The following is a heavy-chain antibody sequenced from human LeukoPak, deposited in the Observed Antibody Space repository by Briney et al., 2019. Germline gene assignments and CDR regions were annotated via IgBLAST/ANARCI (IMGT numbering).Heavy chain of an antibody. CDR1: GFTFSTYS. J-gene: IGHJ4*02. CDR3: ARGRDLFDS. V-gene: IGHV3-48*04. CDR2: ISSSSSAI. Sequence: GGSLRLSCAASGFTFSTYSMNGVRQAPGKGLEWVSYISSSSSAIYFADSVKGRFTISRDNAKNSLYLQMNSLRVEDTAVYYCARGRDLFDSWGQGTLVTVSS.